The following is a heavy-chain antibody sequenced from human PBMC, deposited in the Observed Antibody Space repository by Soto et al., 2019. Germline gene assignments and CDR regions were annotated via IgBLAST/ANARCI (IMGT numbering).Heavy chain of an antibody. Sequence: QMQLVQSGGGLVKPGGSLRLSCAASGFSFSDYYMSWIRGAPGKGLEWVSYIGASGSPIYFGDSVKGRFSISRDNTNNSLYLQMNSLRPDDTAVYYCARGTYGMDVWGQGTTVIVSS. CDR3: ARGTYGMDV. J-gene: IGHJ6*02. V-gene: IGHV3-11*01. CDR2: IGASGSPI. D-gene: IGHD3-10*01. CDR1: GFSFSDYY.